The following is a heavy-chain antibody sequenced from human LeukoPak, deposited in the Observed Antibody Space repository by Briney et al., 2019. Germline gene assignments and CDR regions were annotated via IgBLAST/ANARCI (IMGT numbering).Heavy chain of an antibody. D-gene: IGHD3-10*01. CDR1: GYTFTSYD. V-gene: IGHV1-8*01. Sequence: APVKVSCKASGYTFTSYDINWVRQATGQGLEWMGWTNANSGNTGYEQKFQGSVAMTRNTSISTAYMELSSLRSEDTAVYYCASSLYGSGSYYHYWGQGTLVTVSS. J-gene: IGHJ4*02. CDR2: TNANSGNT. CDR3: ASSLYGSGSYYHY.